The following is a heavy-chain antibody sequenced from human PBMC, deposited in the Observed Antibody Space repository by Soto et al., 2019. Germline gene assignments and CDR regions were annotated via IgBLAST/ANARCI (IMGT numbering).Heavy chain of an antibody. Sequence: ASVKVSCKASGGTFSSYAISWVRQAPGQGLEWMGGIIPIFGTANYAQKFQGRVTITADESTSTAYMELSSLRSEDTAVYYCARAHTYYDFWDAPPPAWNYYGMDVWGQGTTVTVSS. D-gene: IGHD3-3*01. J-gene: IGHJ6*02. V-gene: IGHV1-69*13. CDR2: IIPIFGTA. CDR1: GGTFSSYA. CDR3: ARAHTYYDFWDAPPPAWNYYGMDV.